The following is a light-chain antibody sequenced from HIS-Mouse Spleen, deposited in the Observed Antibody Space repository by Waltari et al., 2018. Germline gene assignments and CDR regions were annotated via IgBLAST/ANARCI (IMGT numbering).Light chain of an antibody. Sequence: DIQMTQSPSSLSASVGDRVTITCRASQSISSYLNWYPQKPGKAPKPLIYAASSLQSGVPSRFSGSGSGTDFTLTISSLQPEDFATYYCQQSYSTPRTFGQGTKVEIK. CDR1: QSISSY. CDR2: AAS. CDR3: QQSYSTPRT. J-gene: IGKJ1*01. V-gene: IGKV1-39*01.